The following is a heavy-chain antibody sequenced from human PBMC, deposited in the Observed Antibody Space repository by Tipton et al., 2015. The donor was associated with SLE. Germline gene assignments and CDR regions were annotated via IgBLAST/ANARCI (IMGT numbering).Heavy chain of an antibody. CDR1: GGSISSHY. J-gene: IGHJ4*02. D-gene: IGHD2-21*01. Sequence: TLSLTCTVSGGSISSHYWSWIRQPPGKGLEWIGYIYYSGSTNYNPSLKSRVTISVDTSKNQFSLKLSSVTAADTAVYYCARLYSYSNSKWVFDYWGQGTLVTVSS. CDR3: ARLYSYSNSKWVFDY. CDR2: IYYSGST. V-gene: IGHV4-59*11.